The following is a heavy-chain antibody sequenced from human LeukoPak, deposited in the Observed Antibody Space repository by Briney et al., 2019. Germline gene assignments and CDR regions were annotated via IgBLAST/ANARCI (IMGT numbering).Heavy chain of an antibody. CDR1: GFTFSSYA. J-gene: IGHJ4*02. Sequence: GGSPRLSCAASGFTFSSYAMSWVRQAPGKGLEWVGFIRSKAYGGTTEYAASVKGRFTISRDDSKSIAYLQMNSLKTEDTAVYYCTCYYFDYWGQGTLVTVSS. CDR2: IRSKAYGGTT. CDR3: TCYYFDY. V-gene: IGHV3-49*04.